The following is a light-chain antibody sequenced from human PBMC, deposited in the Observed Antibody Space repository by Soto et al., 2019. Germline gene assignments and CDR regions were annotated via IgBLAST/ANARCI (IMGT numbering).Light chain of an antibody. CDR3: QQSYSTPLG. Sequence: DIQMTQSPSTLSGSVGDRVTITCRASQTISSWLAWYQQKPGKAPKLLIYKASTLKSGVPSRFSGSGSGTEFTLTISSLQPDDFATYYCQQSYSTPLGFGQGTKVDIK. CDR2: KAS. CDR1: QTISSW. J-gene: IGKJ1*01. V-gene: IGKV1-5*03.